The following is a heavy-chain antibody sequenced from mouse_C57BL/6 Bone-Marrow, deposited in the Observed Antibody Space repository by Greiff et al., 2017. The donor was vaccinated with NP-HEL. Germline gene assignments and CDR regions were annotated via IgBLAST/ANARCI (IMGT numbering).Heavy chain of an antibody. Sequence: VQLQQSGPGLVQPSQSLSITCTVSGFSLTSYGVHWVRQSPGKGLEWMGVIWSGGSTDYNVDIISRRSISKDKSKCQVFFNMNSMQADHTAIFYCARLDYYDYDDYAMDYWGQGTSVTVSS. J-gene: IGHJ4*01. D-gene: IGHD2-4*01. CDR1: GFSLTSYG. CDR3: ARLDYYDYDDYAMDY. V-gene: IGHV2-2*01. CDR2: IWSGGST.